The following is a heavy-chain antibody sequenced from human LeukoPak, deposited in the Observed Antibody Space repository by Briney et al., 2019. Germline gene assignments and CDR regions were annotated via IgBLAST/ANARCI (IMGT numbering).Heavy chain of an antibody. Sequence: ASVKVSCKASGYTFTGYYMHWVRQAPGQGLEWMGWINPNSGGTNYAQKFQGRVTMTRDTSISTAYMELSRLRSDDTAVYYCARDAYCSGGSCYGEGLNWFDPWGQGTLVTVS. V-gene: IGHV1-2*02. D-gene: IGHD2-15*01. J-gene: IGHJ5*02. CDR2: INPNSGGT. CDR1: GYTFTGYY. CDR3: ARDAYCSGGSCYGEGLNWFDP.